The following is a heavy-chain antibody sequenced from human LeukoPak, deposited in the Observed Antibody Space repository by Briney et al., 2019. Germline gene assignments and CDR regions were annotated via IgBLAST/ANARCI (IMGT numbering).Heavy chain of an antibody. CDR2: IYYSGST. D-gene: IGHD4-11*01. CDR3: ARHPYSNFVLDY. CDR1: VGSIRNYY. J-gene: IGHJ4*02. V-gene: IGHV4-59*08. Sequence: PSETLSLTCTVSVGSIRNYYWSWIRQPPGKGLEWIGYIYYSGSTKYNPSLKSRVTISVDTSKSQFSLKLSSVTAADTAVYYCARHPYSNFVLDYWGQGTLVTVSS.